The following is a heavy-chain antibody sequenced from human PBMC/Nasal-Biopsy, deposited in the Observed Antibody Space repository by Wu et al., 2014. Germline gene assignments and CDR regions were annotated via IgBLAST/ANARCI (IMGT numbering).Heavy chain of an antibody. CDR2: ISDTGRST. D-gene: IGHD3-3*01. Sequence: ISDTGRSTYYADSVKGLFIISRDNSKNMLYLQMDSLRAEDTAVYYCARDIWSGYQGAGSGYFDYWGQGILVTVSS. CDR3: ARDIWSGYQGAGSGYFDY. V-gene: IGHV3-23*01. J-gene: IGHJ4*02.